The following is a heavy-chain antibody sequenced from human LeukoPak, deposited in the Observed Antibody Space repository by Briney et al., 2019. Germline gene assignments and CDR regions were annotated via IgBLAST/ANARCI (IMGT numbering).Heavy chain of an antibody. J-gene: IGHJ4*02. CDR1: GFTFSSYA. CDR2: ISGSGGST. D-gene: IGHD2-2*01. CDR3: ARSPRYCTSANCSY. Sequence: GGSLRLSCAASGFTFSSYAMSWVRQAPGKGLEWVSAISGSGGSTYYADSVKGRFTISRDNSKNTLYLQMNSLRAEDTAVYYCARSPRYCTSANCSYWGQGTLVTVSS. V-gene: IGHV3-23*01.